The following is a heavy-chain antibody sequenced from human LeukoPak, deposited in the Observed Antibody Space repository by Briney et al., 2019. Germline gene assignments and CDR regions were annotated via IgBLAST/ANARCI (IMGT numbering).Heavy chain of an antibody. J-gene: IGHJ3*02. V-gene: IGHV3-15*01. D-gene: IGHD3-10*01. CDR2: IKSKTDGGTT. Sequence: PGGSLRLSCAASGFTFSNAWMSWVRQAPGKGLEWVGRIKSKTDGGTTDYAAPVKGRFTISRDDSKNTLYLQMNSLKTEDTAVYYCTTGSIRGHAFDIWGQGTMVTVSP. CDR3: TTGSIRGHAFDI. CDR1: GFTFSNAW.